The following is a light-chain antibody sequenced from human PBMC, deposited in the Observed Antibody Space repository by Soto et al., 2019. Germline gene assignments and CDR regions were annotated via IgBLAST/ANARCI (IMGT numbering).Light chain of an antibody. J-gene: IGLJ3*02. Sequence: QSALTQPRSVSGSPGQSVTISCTGTSSDVGAFNYVSWYQHHPGKAPKLMIYDVSRRPSGVPDRFSGSKSGNTASLTISGLQAEDEADYHCCSYAGTHILVFGGGTKLTV. CDR1: SSDVGAFNY. CDR3: CSYAGTHILV. CDR2: DVS. V-gene: IGLV2-11*01.